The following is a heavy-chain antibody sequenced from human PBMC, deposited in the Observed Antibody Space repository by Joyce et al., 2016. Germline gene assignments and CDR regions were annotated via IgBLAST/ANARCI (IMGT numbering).Heavy chain of an antibody. CDR2: INNSGGT. CDR3: ARSQWLAPLMY. CDR1: GGPFRGFF. V-gene: IGHV4-34*01. J-gene: IGHJ4*02. Sequence: QVQLQQWGAGLLKPSETLSLTCAVSGGPFRGFFWTWGRQPPGKGLEWIGDINNSGGTNYNPSLKTRVTFSVDTSKNQFSLKLTSLSAADTAVYYCARSQWLAPLMYWGQGTPVTVSS. D-gene: IGHD6-19*01.